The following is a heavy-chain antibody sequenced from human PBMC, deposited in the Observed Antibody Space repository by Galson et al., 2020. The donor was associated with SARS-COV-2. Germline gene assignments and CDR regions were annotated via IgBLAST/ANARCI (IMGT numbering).Heavy chain of an antibody. V-gene: IGHV4-31*03. CDR1: GGSISSGGYY. J-gene: IGHJ4*02. CDR3: ARGRLDRDTY. CDR2: IYYSGST. Sequence: SETLSLTCTVSGGSISSGGYYWSWIRQHPGKGLEWIGYIYYSGSTYYNPSLKSRVTISVDTSKNQFSLKLSSVTAADTAVYYCARGRLDRDTYWGQGTLVTVSS. D-gene: IGHD1-1*01.